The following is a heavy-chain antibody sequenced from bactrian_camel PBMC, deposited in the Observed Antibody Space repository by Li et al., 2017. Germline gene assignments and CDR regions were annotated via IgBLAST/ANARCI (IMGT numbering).Heavy chain of an antibody. CDR2: VLTTDDST. CDR1: GSTSSRFC. D-gene: IGHD8*01. V-gene: IGHV3S1*01. CDR3: AADLLLMRPLEASEYKY. Sequence: HVQLVESGGGSVQAGGSLRLSCAASGSTSSRFCLAWFRRVPGNERERVASVLTTDDSTYYADSVKGRFAIWQDNAKATVYLEINYLRPEDTAMYYCAADLLLMRPLEASEYKYWGQGTQVTVS. J-gene: IGHJ4*01.